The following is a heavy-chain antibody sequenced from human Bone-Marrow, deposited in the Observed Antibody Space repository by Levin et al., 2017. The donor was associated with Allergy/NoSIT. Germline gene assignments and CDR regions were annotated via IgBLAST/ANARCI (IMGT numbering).Heavy chain of an antibody. CDR1: GDSVSTNNVA. CDR2: TYYKSKWYN. V-gene: IGHV6-1*01. D-gene: IGHD1-1*01. CDR3: ERYNWNDGRSFDY. J-gene: IGHJ4*02. Sequence: SQTLSLTCAISGDSVSTNNVAWNWIRQSPSRGLEWLGRTYYKSKWYNEYAVSVKSRISVNPDTSKNQFSRQLNSVTHEDTALYYCERYNWNDGRSFDYWGQGTLVTVSS.